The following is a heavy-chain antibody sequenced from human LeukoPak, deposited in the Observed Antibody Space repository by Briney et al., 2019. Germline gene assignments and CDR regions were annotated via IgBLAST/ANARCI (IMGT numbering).Heavy chain of an antibody. J-gene: IGHJ5*02. V-gene: IGHV3-9*01. Sequence: PGRSLRLSCAASGFTFDDYAMHWVRQAPGKGLEWVSGISWNSGSIGYADSVKGRFTISKDNAKNSLYLQMNSLRAEDTAVYYCARVLGIVVVPAAMLSWFDPWGQGTLVTVSS. CDR3: ARVLGIVVVPAAMLSWFDP. CDR2: ISWNSGSI. D-gene: IGHD2-2*03. CDR1: GFTFDDYA.